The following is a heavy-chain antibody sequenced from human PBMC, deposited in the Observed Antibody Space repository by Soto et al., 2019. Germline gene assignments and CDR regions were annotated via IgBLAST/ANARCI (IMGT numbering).Heavy chain of an antibody. CDR3: VKSLGFCSSSSCSRDYYYYYGMDV. D-gene: IGHD2-2*01. CDR1: GFTFSSYV. CDR2: ISYDGGNK. Sequence: HPGGSLRLSCAASGFTFSSYVMHWVRQAPGKGLEWVTLISYDGGNKYYADSVKGRFSISRDNSRNTLYLQMNSLRPEDAAVYYCVKSLGFCSSSSCSRDYYYYYGMDVWGQGTTVTVSS. V-gene: IGHV3-30*18. J-gene: IGHJ6*02.